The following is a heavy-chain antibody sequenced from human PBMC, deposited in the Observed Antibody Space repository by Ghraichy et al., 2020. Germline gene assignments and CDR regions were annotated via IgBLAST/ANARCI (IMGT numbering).Heavy chain of an antibody. CDR3: ARAPGGYYIREYYFDY. CDR1: GGSFSGYY. D-gene: IGHD3-10*01. V-gene: IGHV4-34*01. Sequence: SETLSLTCAVYGGSFSGYYWSWIRQPPGKGLEWIGEINHSGNTNYNPSLKSRLTISVDTSKNHFSLKLSSVTAADTAVYFCARAPGGYYIREYYFDYWGQGTLVTVSS. J-gene: IGHJ4*02. CDR2: INHSGNT.